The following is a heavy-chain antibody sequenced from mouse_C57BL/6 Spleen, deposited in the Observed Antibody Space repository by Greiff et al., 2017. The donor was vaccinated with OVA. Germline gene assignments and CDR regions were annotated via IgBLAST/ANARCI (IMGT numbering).Heavy chain of an antibody. CDR2: INPNNGGT. V-gene: IGHV1-26*01. Sequence: EVQLQQSGPELVKPGASVKISCKASGYTFTDYYMNWVKQSHGKGLEWIGDINPNNGGTSYNQKFKGKAKLTVDKSSSTAYMELRSLTSEDSAVYYCARGSNYAFDYWGQGTTLTVSS. D-gene: IGHD2-5*01. CDR1: GYTFTDYY. CDR3: ARGSNYAFDY. J-gene: IGHJ2*01.